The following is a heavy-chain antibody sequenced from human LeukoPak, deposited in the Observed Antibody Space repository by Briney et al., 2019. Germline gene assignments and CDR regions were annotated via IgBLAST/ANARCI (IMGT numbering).Heavy chain of an antibody. CDR1: GGTFSGYA. V-gene: IGHV1-69*13. CDR3: ASRTVVAGGSYYFDY. D-gene: IGHD2-15*01. CDR2: IIPIFGTA. Sequence: SVKVSCKASGGTFSGYAISWVRQAPGQGLEWMGGIIPIFGTANYAQKFQGRVTITADESTSTAYMELSSLRSEDTAVYYCASRTVVAGGSYYFDYWGQGTLVTVSS. J-gene: IGHJ4*02.